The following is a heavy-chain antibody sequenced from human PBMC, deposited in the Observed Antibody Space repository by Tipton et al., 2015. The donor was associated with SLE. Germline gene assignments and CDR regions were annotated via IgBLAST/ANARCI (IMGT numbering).Heavy chain of an antibody. CDR2: ISSTGGYL. J-gene: IGHJ4*02. CDR3: AREVPPSAWSLDS. D-gene: IGHD6-19*01. CDR1: GFIFSSYS. V-gene: IGHV3-21*04. Sequence: SLRLSCAASGFIFSSYSMTWVRQAPGKGLEWVSSISSTGGYLYYADSVKGRFAISRDNAKNSLYLRLNRLRTDDTAVYYCAREVPPSAWSLDSWGQGTLVTVSS.